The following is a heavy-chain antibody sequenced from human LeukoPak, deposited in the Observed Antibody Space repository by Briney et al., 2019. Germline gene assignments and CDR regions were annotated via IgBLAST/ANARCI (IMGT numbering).Heavy chain of an antibody. V-gene: IGHV1-18*01. CDR1: GYTFTSYG. Sequence: ASVKVSCKASGYTFTSYGISWVRQAPGQGLEWMGWISAYNGNTNYAQKLQGRVTMTTDTSTSTAYMELRSLRSDDTAVYYCAREGRCSSGWYLGYYFDYWGQGTLVTVSS. J-gene: IGHJ4*02. CDR2: ISAYNGNT. D-gene: IGHD6-19*01. CDR3: AREGRCSSGWYLGYYFDY.